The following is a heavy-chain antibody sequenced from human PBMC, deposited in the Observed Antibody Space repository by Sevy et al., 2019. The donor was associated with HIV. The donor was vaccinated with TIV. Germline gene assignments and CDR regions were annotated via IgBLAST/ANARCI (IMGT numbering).Heavy chain of an antibody. Sequence: GGSLRLSCAASGFTFTSYAMNWVRQAPGKGLEWVSDISNSGGSTYYADSVRGRFTVSRDNSKNTVYLQLNSLRAEDTAIYYCAKEWTLLSGWYGELDYWGQGTLVTVSS. CDR3: AKEWTLLSGWYGELDY. D-gene: IGHD6-19*01. CDR2: ISNSGGST. J-gene: IGHJ4*02. CDR1: GFTFTSYA. V-gene: IGHV3-23*01.